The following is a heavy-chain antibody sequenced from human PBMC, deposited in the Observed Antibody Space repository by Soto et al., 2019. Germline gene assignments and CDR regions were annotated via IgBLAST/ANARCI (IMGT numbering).Heavy chain of an antibody. Sequence: SETLSLTCAVYGGSFSGYYWSWIRQPPGKGLEWIGEINHSGSSNYNPSLKSRVTISVDTSKNQFSLKLSSVTAADTAVYYCARGGGTRNWFDPWGQGTLVTVSS. CDR1: GGSFSGYY. J-gene: IGHJ5*02. D-gene: IGHD2-15*01. V-gene: IGHV4-34*01. CDR2: INHSGSS. CDR3: ARGGGTRNWFDP.